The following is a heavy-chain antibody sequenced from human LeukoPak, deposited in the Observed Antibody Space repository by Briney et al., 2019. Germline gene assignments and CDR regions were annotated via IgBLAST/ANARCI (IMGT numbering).Heavy chain of an antibody. CDR2: LFQSGNT. Sequence: SETLSLTCTVSDGSISTSGYYWGWVRQAPGKGLEWIGSLFQSGNTYYNPSLKNRVTISGDTSKNQFSLKVRSVTATDTAVYYCVSDSSGNYYIFDTWGQGTLVTVSS. J-gene: IGHJ5*02. D-gene: IGHD3-22*01. CDR3: VSDSSGNYYIFDT. V-gene: IGHV4-39*01. CDR1: DGSISTSGYY.